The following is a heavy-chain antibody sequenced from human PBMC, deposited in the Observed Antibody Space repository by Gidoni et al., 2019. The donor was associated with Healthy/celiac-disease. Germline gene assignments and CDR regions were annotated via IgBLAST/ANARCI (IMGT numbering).Heavy chain of an antibody. CDR1: GGTFSSYA. Sequence: QVQLVQSGAEVKKPGSSVTVSCKASGGTFSSYAISWVRQAPGLGLEWMGVIIPITGNAEYEQQFKVRVTINEAESTGTADMGMIRLRYEDTDEYYCVSAVHSSGEYLGYWGQGTMVTVSS. D-gene: IGHD6-19*01. CDR3: VSAVHSSGEYLGY. J-gene: IGHJ4*01. V-gene: IGHV1-69*01. CDR2: IIPITGNA.